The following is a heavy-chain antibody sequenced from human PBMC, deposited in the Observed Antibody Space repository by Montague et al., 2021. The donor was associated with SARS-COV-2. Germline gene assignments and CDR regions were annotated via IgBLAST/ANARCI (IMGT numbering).Heavy chain of an antibody. V-gene: IGHV4-34*01. D-gene: IGHD2-2*02. CDR2: ISQSGNT. CDR3: ARLGDGIVPSPILGLGPYYSFYYMDV. J-gene: IGHJ6*03. CDR1: GGSFSRYY. Sequence: SETLSLTCAVSGGSFSRYYWSWIRQPAGKGLEWIGEISQSGNTKYNPSLQSRVSISLDTSRNQFSLKVSSVTAADTAIYYCARLGDGIVPSPILGLGPYYSFYYMDVWGKGTTVTVSS.